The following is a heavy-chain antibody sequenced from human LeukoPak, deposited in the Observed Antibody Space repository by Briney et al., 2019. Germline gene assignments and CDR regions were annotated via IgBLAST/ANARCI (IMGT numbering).Heavy chain of an antibody. J-gene: IGHJ4*02. CDR1: GFTFSSYW. CDR3: ARDDNFAIVGATSSPGGVDY. D-gene: IGHD1-26*01. Sequence: GGSLRLSCAASGFTFSSYWMSWVRQAPGKGLEWVANIKQDGSEKYYVDSVKGRFTISRDNAKNSLYLQMNSLRAEDTAVYYCARDDNFAIVGATSSPGGVDYWGQGTLVTVSS. V-gene: IGHV3-7*01. CDR2: IKQDGSEK.